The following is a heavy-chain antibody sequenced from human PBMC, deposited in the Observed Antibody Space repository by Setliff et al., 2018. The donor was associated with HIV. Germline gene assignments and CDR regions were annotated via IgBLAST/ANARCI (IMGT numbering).Heavy chain of an antibody. D-gene: IGHD1-20*01. CDR2: TSTDNGNT. CDR1: GYSFSSYG. J-gene: IGHJ3*02. V-gene: IGHV1-18*01. Sequence: ASVKVSCKASGYSFSSYGIGWVRLAPGQGLEWMGWTSTDNGNTNYAQKVQGRVTMTTDTGTRTAYMELRSLRSDDTAMYYCARMRGGHNIREGAFDIWGQGTMVT. CDR3: ARMRGGHNIREGAFDI.